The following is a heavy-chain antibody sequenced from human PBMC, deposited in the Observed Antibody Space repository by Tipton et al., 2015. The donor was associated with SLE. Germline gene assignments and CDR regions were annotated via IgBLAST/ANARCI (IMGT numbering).Heavy chain of an antibody. V-gene: IGHV3-15*01. Sequence: SLRLSCAASGFTFSNAWMSWVCHAPGKGLEWVGRIKSKTDGGTTHYAAPVKGRFTISRDDSKNTLYLQMNSLKTEDTAVYYCTTVDYGDYGEYFDYWGQGTLVTVSS. CDR2: IKSKTDGGTT. CDR1: GFTFSNAW. D-gene: IGHD4-17*01. J-gene: IGHJ4*02. CDR3: TTVDYGDYGEYFDY.